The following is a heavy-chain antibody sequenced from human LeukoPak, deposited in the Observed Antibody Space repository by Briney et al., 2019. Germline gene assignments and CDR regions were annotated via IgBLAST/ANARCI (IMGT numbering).Heavy chain of an antibody. D-gene: IGHD3-10*01. CDR2: IYPGDSDT. CDR3: ARTGLAARGVIITNPYNWFDP. V-gene: IGHV5-51*01. J-gene: IGHJ5*02. CDR1: GYSFTSYW. Sequence: GESLKISCKGSGYSFTSYWIGWVRQMPGKGLEWMGIIYPGDSDTRYSPSFQGQVTISADKSISTAYLQWSSLKASDTAKYYCARTGLAARGVIITNPYNWFDPWGQGTLVTVSS.